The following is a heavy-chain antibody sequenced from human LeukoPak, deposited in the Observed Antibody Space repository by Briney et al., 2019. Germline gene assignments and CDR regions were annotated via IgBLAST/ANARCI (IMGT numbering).Heavy chain of an antibody. CDR1: GFTLSNHW. CDR3: ARNNGMDV. Sequence: GGSLRLSCAASGFTLSNHWMTWVRQVPGRGPEWVANVNRDGSETYYLDSVKGRFTISKDNAKNSLYQQMNSLTAEDTALYHCARNNGMDVWGQGTTVIVSS. CDR2: VNRDGSET. V-gene: IGHV3-7*03. J-gene: IGHJ6*02.